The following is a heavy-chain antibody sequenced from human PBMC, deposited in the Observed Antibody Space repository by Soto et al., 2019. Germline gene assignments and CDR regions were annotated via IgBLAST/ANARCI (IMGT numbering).Heavy chain of an antibody. D-gene: IGHD6-6*01. CDR2: ISSSSFSI. J-gene: IGHJ6*02. Sequence: EVQLVESGGGLVKPGGSLRLSCAASGFTFSSYSMNWVRQAPGKGLEWVSSISSSSFSINYADSVKGRFSISRDNAQNSLHPQMNTLTAEDTAVYYCARNESSHIYGLDVWGQGTTVTVSS. CDR1: GFTFSSYS. V-gene: IGHV3-21*01. CDR3: ARNESSHIYGLDV.